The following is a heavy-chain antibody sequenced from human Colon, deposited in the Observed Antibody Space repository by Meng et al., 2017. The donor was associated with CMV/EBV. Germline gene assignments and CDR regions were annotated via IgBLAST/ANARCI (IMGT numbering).Heavy chain of an antibody. J-gene: IGHJ4*02. CDR3: ARAYPSYFFDS. Sequence: CSVSGCAINRGGYYWSWIRQPPGKGLEWIGYVYFSGSTYYTPSLLSRITISVDMSKSQFSLKLNSVTTADTAVYYCARAYPSYFFDSWGQGTLVTVSS. CDR1: GCAINRGGYY. CDR2: VYFSGST. V-gene: IGHV4-30-4*01.